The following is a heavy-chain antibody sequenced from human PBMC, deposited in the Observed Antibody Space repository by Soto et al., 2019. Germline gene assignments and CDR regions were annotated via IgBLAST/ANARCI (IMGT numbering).Heavy chain of an antibody. CDR3: ARVSVGPVRHYYYYYGMDV. J-gene: IGHJ6*02. CDR1: YASINNYH. CDR2: IYYTGTT. Sequence: SETLSLTCTVSYASINNYHWTWIRRPPGKGLEWIAYIYYTGTTNFNPSLKSRVTISMDTSKNQFSLKLRSVTAADTAVYYCARVSVGPVRHYYYYYGMDVWGQGTTVTVSS. D-gene: IGHD3-10*01. V-gene: IGHV4-59*08.